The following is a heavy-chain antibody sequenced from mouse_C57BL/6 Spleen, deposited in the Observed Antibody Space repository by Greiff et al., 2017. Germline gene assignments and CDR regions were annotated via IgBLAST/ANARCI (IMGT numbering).Heavy chain of an antibody. CDR3: ASGSNYPLDY. J-gene: IGHJ2*01. CDR2: IDPSDSET. V-gene: IGHV1-52*01. Sequence: VQLQQSGAELVRPGSSVKLSCKASGYTFTSYWMHWVKQRPIQGLEWIGNIDPSDSETHYNQKFKDKATLTVDKSSSTAYMQLSSLTSEDSAVYYCASGSNYPLDYWGQGTTLTVSS. D-gene: IGHD1-1*01. CDR1: GYTFTSYW.